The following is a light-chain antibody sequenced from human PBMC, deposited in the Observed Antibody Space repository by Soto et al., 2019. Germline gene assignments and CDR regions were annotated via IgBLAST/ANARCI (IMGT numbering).Light chain of an antibody. CDR3: QSYDSSSLV. CDR1: SSNIGAGYD. J-gene: IGLJ1*01. CDR2: GNS. V-gene: IGLV1-40*01. Sequence: SVLTQPPSVSGAPGQRVTISCTGSSSNIGAGYDVHWYQQLPGTAPKLLIYGNSNRPSGDPDRFSGSKSGTSASLAITGLQAEDEADYYCQSYDSSSLVFGTGTKVTVL.